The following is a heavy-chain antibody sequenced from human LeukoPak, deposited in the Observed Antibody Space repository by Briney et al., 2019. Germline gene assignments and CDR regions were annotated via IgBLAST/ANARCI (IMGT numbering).Heavy chain of an antibody. CDR2: IYYSGIT. J-gene: IGHJ4*02. CDR1: GGSISSDDYY. V-gene: IGHV4-30-4*01. Sequence: PSQTLSLTCTVSGGSISSDDYYWSWIRQPPGKGLEWTGYIYYSGITYYNPSLKSRVTISVDTSKNQFSLKLSSVTAADTAVYYCARSYCSSNSCHRSLDYWGQGTLVTVSS. D-gene: IGHD2-2*02. CDR3: ARSYCSSNSCHRSLDY.